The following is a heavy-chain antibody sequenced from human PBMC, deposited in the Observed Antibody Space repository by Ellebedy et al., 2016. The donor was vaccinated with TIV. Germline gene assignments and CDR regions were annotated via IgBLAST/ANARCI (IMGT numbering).Heavy chain of an antibody. CDR3: ASAARGSGAYESF. J-gene: IGHJ4*02. CDR1: GFTFSRFW. D-gene: IGHD5-12*01. V-gene: IGHV3-7*01. Sequence: GESLKISCAASGFTFSRFWMAWVRQASGKGLEWVATINQGGSETYYVDSVKGRFTISRDNSKNSLYLQMNSLRADDTALYYCASAARGSGAYESFWGQGTLVTVSS. CDR2: INQGGSET.